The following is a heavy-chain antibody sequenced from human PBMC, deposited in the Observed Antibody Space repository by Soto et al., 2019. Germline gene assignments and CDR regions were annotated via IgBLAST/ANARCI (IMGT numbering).Heavy chain of an antibody. D-gene: IGHD5-12*01. Sequence: EVQLVQSGAEVKKPGESLRISCKGSGYSFTSYWISWVRQMPGKGLEWMGRIDPSDSYTNYSPSFQGHVTISADKSISTAYLQWSSLKASDTAMYYCASGIVAGFRAEDGYNYEDAFDIWGQGTMVTVSS. J-gene: IGHJ3*02. CDR2: IDPSDSYT. CDR1: GYSFTSYW. CDR3: ASGIVAGFRAEDGYNYEDAFDI. V-gene: IGHV5-10-1*03.